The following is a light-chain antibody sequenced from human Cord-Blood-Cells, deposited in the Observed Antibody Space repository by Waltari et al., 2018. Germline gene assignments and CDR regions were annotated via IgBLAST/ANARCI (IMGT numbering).Light chain of an antibody. V-gene: IGLV2-14*01. CDR2: DVS. J-gene: IGLJ2*01. CDR1: SSDDGGYNY. Sequence: QSALTQPASVSGSPGQSITISCTGTSSDDGGYNYVSWYQQHPGKAPKLMIYDVSKRPSGVSNRFSGSKSGNTASLTISGLQAEDEADYYCSSYTSSSTFVFGGGTKLTVL. CDR3: SSYTSSSTFV.